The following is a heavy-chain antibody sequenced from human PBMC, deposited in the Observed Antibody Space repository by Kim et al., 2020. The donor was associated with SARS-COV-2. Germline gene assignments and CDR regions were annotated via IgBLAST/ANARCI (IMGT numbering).Heavy chain of an antibody. D-gene: IGHD2-2*01. V-gene: IGHV4-59*01. CDR3: ARSTDCSSTSCYVLPFDY. CDR1: GGSISSYY. J-gene: IGHJ4*02. Sequence: SETLSLTCTVSGGSISSYYWSWIRQPPGKGLEWIGYIYYSGSTNYNPSLKSRVTISVDTSKNQFSLKLSSVTAADTAVYYCARSTDCSSTSCYVLPFDYWGQGTLVTVSS. CDR2: IYYSGST.